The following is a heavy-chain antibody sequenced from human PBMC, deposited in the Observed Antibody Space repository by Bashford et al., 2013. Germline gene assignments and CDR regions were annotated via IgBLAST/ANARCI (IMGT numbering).Heavy chain of an antibody. CDR1: GGTFSSYA. CDR2: IIPIFGTA. Sequence: SVKVSCKASGGTFSSYAISWVRQAPGQGLEWMGGIIPIFGTANYAQKFQGRVTITADESTSTAYMELSSLRSEDTAVYYCARGVDSSGYYNWYFDLVGPGHLVTVSS. J-gene: IGHJ2*01. V-gene: IGHV1-69*13. D-gene: IGHD3-22*01. CDR3: ARGVDSSGYYNWYFDL.